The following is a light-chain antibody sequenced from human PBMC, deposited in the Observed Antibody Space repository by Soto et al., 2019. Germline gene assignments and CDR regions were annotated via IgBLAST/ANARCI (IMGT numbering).Light chain of an antibody. V-gene: IGKV3-15*01. Sequence: EIVMTQSPATLSVSPGETATLSCRASQSVSNNVAWYQQKPGQTPRLLFNGASTRATGIPARFTGSGSGTEFILTISSLQSEDFAVYYCQQYDIWPPTFGQGTKVDIK. J-gene: IGKJ1*01. CDR2: GAS. CDR3: QQYDIWPPT. CDR1: QSVSNN.